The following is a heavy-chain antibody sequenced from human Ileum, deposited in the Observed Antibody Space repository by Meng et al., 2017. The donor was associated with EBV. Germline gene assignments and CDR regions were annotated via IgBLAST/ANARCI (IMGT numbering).Heavy chain of an antibody. D-gene: IGHD4-17*01. Sequence: QVQVGQSGGEVKKPGASVKVSCKASGYTFINNGFSWVRQAPGQGLEWMGWISTFNGNTNYAQKFQGRLTVTTDTATNTAYMELRNLRSDDTAVYYCASNGDEVDYWGQGTLVTVSS. CDR2: ISTFNGNT. J-gene: IGHJ4*02. V-gene: IGHV1-18*01. CDR3: ASNGDEVDY. CDR1: GYTFINNG.